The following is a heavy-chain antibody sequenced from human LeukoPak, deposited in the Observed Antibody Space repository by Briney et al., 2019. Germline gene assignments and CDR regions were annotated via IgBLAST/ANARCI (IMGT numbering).Heavy chain of an antibody. CDR3: ARAPITSPFYFDC. CDR1: GFAFDDHG. D-gene: IGHD2-2*01. Sequence: PGGSLRLSCTTSGFAFDDHGMSWVRQVPGKRLEWVSGINLNGGSTGYADPLRGRFTISRDNAKNSLYLQMDSLRAEDTALYYCARAPITSPFYFDCWGQGTLVTVSS. J-gene: IGHJ4*02. V-gene: IGHV3-20*04. CDR2: INLNGGST.